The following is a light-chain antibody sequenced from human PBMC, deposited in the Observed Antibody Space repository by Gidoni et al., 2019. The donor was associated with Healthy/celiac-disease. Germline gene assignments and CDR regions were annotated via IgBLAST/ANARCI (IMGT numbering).Light chain of an antibody. CDR1: QSVRSY. CDR2: GAS. V-gene: IGKV3-11*01. J-gene: IGKJ5*01. Sequence: EIALTQSPDTLSCSPGERATLSCRASQSVRSYLAWYQQKPGQAPRLPIYGASIRATGIPSGFSVSWSGTDFTLTISILEPEDFAVYYCQQRSNWPSVTFGQGTRLEIK. CDR3: QQRSNWPSVT.